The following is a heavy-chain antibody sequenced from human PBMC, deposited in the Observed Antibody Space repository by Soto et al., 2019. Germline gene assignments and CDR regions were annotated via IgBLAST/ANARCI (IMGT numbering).Heavy chain of an antibody. Sequence: QVHLVQSGAEVKKPGASVKVSCKGSGYAFTTYGITWVRQAPGQGLEWMGWISAHNGNTNYVQKLQGRVTVTRDTSTSTAYMELRSLRSDDTAVYYCARGRYGDYWGRGALVTVSS. V-gene: IGHV1-18*01. CDR1: GYAFTTYG. CDR3: ARGRYGDY. CDR2: ISAHNGNT. D-gene: IGHD1-1*01. J-gene: IGHJ4*02.